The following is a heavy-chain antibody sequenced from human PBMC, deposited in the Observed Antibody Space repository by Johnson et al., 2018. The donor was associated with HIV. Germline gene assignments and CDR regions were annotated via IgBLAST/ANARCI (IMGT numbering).Heavy chain of an antibody. J-gene: IGHJ3*02. D-gene: IGHD3-22*01. CDR3: ARDRRNYYDSSWYPDYDAFDI. CDR1: GFTFDDYG. V-gene: IGHV3-20*04. Sequence: VQLVESGGGLVQPGGSLRLSCVASGFTFDDYGMSWVRQAPGKGLEWVSGINWNGGSTGYTDSVKGRFTISRDNARNSPYLQMNSLRAEETALYYCARDRRNYYDSSWYPDYDAFDIWGQGTMVTVSS. CDR2: INWNGGST.